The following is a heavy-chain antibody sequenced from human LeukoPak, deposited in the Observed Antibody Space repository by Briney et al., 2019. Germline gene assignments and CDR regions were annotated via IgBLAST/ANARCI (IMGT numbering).Heavy chain of an antibody. CDR2: INHSGST. Sequence: SETLSLTCAVYGGSFSGYYWSWIRQPPGKGLEWIGEINHSGSTNYNPSLKSRVTISVDTSKNQFSLKLGSVTAADTAVYYCARPLSGSYRYFDYWGQGTLVTVSS. CDR3: ARPLSGSYRYFDY. CDR1: GGSFSGYY. D-gene: IGHD1-26*01. J-gene: IGHJ4*02. V-gene: IGHV4-34*01.